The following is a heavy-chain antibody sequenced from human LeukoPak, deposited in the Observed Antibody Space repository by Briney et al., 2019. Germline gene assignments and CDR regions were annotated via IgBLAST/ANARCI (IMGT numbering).Heavy chain of an antibody. Sequence: GSSVKVSCKASGGTFSSYAISWVRQAPGQGLEWMGGIIPIFGTANYAQKFQGRVTITADESTSTAYMELRSLRSDDTAIYYCARAMWQLVSKGDYWGQGTLVTVSS. D-gene: IGHD6-6*01. CDR1: GGTFSSYA. V-gene: IGHV1-69*13. CDR3: ARAMWQLVSKGDY. CDR2: IIPIFGTA. J-gene: IGHJ4*02.